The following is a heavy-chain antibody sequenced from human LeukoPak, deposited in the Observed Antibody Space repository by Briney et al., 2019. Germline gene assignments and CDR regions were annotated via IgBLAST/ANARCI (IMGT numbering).Heavy chain of an antibody. CDR1: GGFIISSAYY. CDR2: IYYSGST. Sequence: PPETLSLTCTVSGGFIISSAYYWSWIRQPPGKGLEWIGYIYYSGSTYYNPSLKSRVTISLDTSKNQFSLKLSSVTAADTAVYYCVRTEVSSGSEDYWGQGTLVTVSS. J-gene: IGHJ4*02. D-gene: IGHD6-19*01. CDR3: VRTEVSSGSEDY. V-gene: IGHV4-30-4*08.